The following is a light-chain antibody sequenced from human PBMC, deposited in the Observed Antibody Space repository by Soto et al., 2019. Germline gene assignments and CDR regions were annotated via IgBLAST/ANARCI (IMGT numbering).Light chain of an antibody. V-gene: IGKV1-5*01. CDR1: QSISGW. CDR3: QQYNSYPWT. J-gene: IGKJ1*01. CDR2: DVS. Sequence: DIQITQSPSTLSASVGDRVTITCRASQSISGWLAWYQQKPGKAPKLLIYDVSSLESGVPSRFSGSGSGTEFTLAISSLQPDDFATYYCQQYNSYPWTLGQGTKVDIK.